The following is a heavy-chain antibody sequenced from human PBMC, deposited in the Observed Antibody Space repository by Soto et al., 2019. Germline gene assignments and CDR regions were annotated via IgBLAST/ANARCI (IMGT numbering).Heavy chain of an antibody. CDR1: GFSLSITRVA. V-gene: IGHV2-5*02. CDR3: AHSVVAGLGYYFDY. D-gene: IGHD6-19*01. J-gene: IGHJ4*02. CDR2: IYWDDDK. Sequence: SGPTLVNPTQTLTLTCTFSGFSLSITRVAVGWIRQPPGKALEWLALIYWDDDKRYSPFLKSRLTITKDTSKNQVVLTMTNMDPVDTATYYCAHSVVAGLGYYFDYWGQGTLVTVSS.